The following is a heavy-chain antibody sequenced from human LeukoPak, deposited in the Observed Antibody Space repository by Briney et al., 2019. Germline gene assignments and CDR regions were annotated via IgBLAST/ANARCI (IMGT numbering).Heavy chain of an antibody. CDR2: IKRDGSEK. CDR3: ARGSSGWYGAYYYYYYYMDV. D-gene: IGHD6-19*01. J-gene: IGHJ6*03. CDR1: GFTFNNYG. Sequence: PGGSLRLSCVASGFTFNNYGIHWIRQAPGKGLEWVANIKRDGSEKYYVDSVKGRFTISRDNAKNSLYLQMNSLRAEDTAVYYCARGSSGWYGAYYYYYYYMDVWGKGTTVTVSS. V-gene: IGHV3-7*01.